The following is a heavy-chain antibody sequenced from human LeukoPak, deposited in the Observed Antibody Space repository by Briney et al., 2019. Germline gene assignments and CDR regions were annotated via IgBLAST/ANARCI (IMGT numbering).Heavy chain of an antibody. V-gene: IGHV3-48*02. CDR3: AKGKIGYYYGGYDGY. D-gene: IGHD4-17*01. J-gene: IGHJ4*02. Sequence: GGSLRLSCAASGFTFSSYDMNWVRQAPGKGLEWVSYIITISSTKYYADSVKGRFTISRDNSKNSLSLQMNSLRDEDTAVYYCAKGKIGYYYGGYDGYWGQGTLVTVSS. CDR2: IITISSTK. CDR1: GFTFSSYD.